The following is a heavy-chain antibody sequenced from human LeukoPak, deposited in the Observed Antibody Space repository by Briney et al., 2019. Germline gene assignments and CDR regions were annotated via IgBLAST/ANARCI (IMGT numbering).Heavy chain of an antibody. V-gene: IGHV4-59*01. CDR1: GGSISSYY. CDR2: IYYSGST. CDR3: ARERGYCSGGSCRAFDY. Sequence: SETLSLTCTVSGGSISSYYWSWIRQPPGKGLEWIGYIYYSGSTNYNPSLKSRVTISVDTSKNQFSLKLSSVTAADTAVYYCARERGYCSGGSCRAFDYWGQGTLVTVSS. D-gene: IGHD2-15*01. J-gene: IGHJ4*02.